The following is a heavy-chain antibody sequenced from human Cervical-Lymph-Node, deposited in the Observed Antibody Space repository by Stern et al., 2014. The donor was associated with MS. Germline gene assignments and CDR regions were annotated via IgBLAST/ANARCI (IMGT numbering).Heavy chain of an antibody. CDR1: GYSFTSYW. J-gene: IGHJ3*02. D-gene: IGHD3-9*01. CDR3: ARLFDYPVDAFDI. CDR2: IFPGLSDT. Sequence: EVQLVQSGAEVKKPGASLKISCKGSGYSFTSYWIGWVRQVPGKGLEWMGIIFPGLSDTSYSPSFHGQGTISAAKSTTTAYLPWSSLKASDTAMYYCARLFDYPVDAFDIWGQGTMVTVSS. V-gene: IGHV5-51*01.